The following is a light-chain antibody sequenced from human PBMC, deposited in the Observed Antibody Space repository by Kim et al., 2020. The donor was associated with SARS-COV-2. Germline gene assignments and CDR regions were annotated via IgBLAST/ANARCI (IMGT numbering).Light chain of an antibody. V-gene: IGLV3-1*01. CDR2: QDN. CDR3: QAWDSSVVV. CDR1: KLGDKY. J-gene: IGLJ2*01. Sequence: SYELTQPPSVSVSPGQTASITCSGDKLGDKYACWYQQKPGQSPVLVIYQDNKRPSGIPERFSGSNSGYTATLTISGTQAMDEADYYCQAWDSSVVVFGGG.